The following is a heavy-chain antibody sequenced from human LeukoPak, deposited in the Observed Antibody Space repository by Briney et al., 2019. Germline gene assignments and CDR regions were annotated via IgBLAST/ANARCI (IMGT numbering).Heavy chain of an antibody. Sequence: GGSLRLSCAASGFTFSSYAMSWVRQAPGKGLEWVSAISGSGGSTYYADSVKGRFTISRDNSKNTLYLQMNSLRDEDTAVYYCAKDGVVVPAVYFDYWGQGTLVTVSS. V-gene: IGHV3-23*01. D-gene: IGHD2-2*01. CDR2: ISGSGGST. CDR3: AKDGVVVPAVYFDY. CDR1: GFTFSSYA. J-gene: IGHJ4*02.